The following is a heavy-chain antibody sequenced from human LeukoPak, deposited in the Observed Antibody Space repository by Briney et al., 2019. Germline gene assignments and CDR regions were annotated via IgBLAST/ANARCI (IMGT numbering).Heavy chain of an antibody. J-gene: IGHJ5*02. CDR3: ARDHGGSSWPYNWFDP. CDR2: IYHSGNT. V-gene: IGHV4-38-2*02. Sequence: SETLSLTCTVSGYSISSGYYWAWIRQPPGKGLQWIGNIYHSGNTYYNPSLKSRVSISVDTSKNQFSLRLTSVTAADTAVYYCARDHGGSSWPYNWFDPWGQGTLVTVSS. D-gene: IGHD6-13*01. CDR1: GYSISSGYY.